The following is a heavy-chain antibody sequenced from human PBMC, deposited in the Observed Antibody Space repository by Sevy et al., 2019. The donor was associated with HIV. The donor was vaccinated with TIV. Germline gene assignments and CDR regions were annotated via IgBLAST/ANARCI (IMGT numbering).Heavy chain of an antibody. CDR2: IYYSGST. V-gene: IGHV4-59*12. CDR1: GGSISSYY. Sequence: SETLSLTCTVSGGSISSYYWSWVRQPPGKGLEWIGYIYYSGSTNYNPSLKSRVTISVDTSKNQFSLKLSSVTAADTAVYYCARRFMVRGVSGYYYYGMEVWGQGTTVPVSS. CDR3: ARRFMVRGVSGYYYYGMEV. D-gene: IGHD3-10*01. J-gene: IGHJ6*02.